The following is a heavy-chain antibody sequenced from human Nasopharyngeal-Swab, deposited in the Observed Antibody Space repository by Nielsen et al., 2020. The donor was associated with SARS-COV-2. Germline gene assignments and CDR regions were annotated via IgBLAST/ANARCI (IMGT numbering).Heavy chain of an antibody. CDR1: GFTFSSYA. Sequence: GESLKISCAASGFTFSSYAMSWVRQAPGKGPEWVSAISGSGGSTYYADSVKGRFTISRDNSKNTLYLQMNSLRAEDTAVYYCARAYYFDSWGQGTLVTVSS. J-gene: IGHJ4*02. V-gene: IGHV3-23*01. CDR2: ISGSGGST. CDR3: ARAYYFDS.